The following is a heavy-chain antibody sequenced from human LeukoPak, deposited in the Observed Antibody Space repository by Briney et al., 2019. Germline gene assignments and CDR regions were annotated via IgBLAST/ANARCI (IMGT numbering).Heavy chain of an antibody. CDR1: GFSFSTYA. J-gene: IGHJ4*02. D-gene: IGHD6-13*01. CDR3: AKDKDLQLVGDN. V-gene: IGHV3-23*01. CDR2: ISGSGGTT. Sequence: GGSLRLSCAVSGFSFSTYAMCWVRQAPGKGLEWVSDISGSGGTTHYADSVKGRFTISRDNSKNTLYLQMDSLRAEDTAVYYCAKDKDLQLVGDNWGQGTLVSVSS.